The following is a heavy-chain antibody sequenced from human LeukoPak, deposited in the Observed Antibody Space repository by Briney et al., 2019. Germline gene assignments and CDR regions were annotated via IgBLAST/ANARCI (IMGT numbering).Heavy chain of an antibody. J-gene: IGHJ4*02. Sequence: GGSLRLSCAASGFTFSSYAMSWVRQAPGKGLEWVSFIYSDNTHYSDSVKGRFTISRDNSKNTLYLQMNSLRAEDTAVYYCARRAGAYSHPYDYWGQGTLVTVSS. D-gene: IGHD4/OR15-4a*01. CDR2: IYSDNT. V-gene: IGHV3-53*01. CDR3: ARRAGAYSHPYDY. CDR1: GFTFSSYA.